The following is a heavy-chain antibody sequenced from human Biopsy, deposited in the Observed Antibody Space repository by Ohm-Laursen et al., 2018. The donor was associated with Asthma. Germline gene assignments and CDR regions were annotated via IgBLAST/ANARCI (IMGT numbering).Heavy chain of an antibody. CDR3: ARGYSGSDRIVYYYSGLEV. J-gene: IGHJ6*02. CDR1: GDSFSNYA. CDR2: LIPVLGTP. V-gene: IGHV1-69*13. D-gene: IGHD5-12*01. Sequence: SVKPSCKASGDSFSNYAISWVRQAPGQGLEWMGGLIPVLGTPDHAQMFEGRVTITADGSTSTAYMELSSLSSEDTAMYYCARGYSGSDRIVYYYSGLEVWGQGTTVTVSS.